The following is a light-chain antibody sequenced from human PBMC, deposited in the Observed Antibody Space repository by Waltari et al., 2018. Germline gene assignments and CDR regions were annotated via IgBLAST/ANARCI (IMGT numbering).Light chain of an antibody. J-gene: IGKJ4*01. Sequence: VMTQTPRTLSVTPGKPASISCKPSQTLLHSDGNTFLFWYMQKPGQSPHLLIYDVSSRFSGVPDRFSGSGSGTDFTLKISRVEAEDTGVYYCMQGVHLPLTFGGGTKVEI. V-gene: IGKV2-29*02. CDR2: DVS. CDR1: QTLLHSDGNTF. CDR3: MQGVHLPLT.